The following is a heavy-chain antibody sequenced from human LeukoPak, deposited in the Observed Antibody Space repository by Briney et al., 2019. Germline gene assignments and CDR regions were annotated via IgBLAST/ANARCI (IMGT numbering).Heavy chain of an antibody. CDR3: ARDGRKDIVVVPAAFYYYYYGMDV. D-gene: IGHD2-2*01. CDR1: GYTFTGCY. V-gene: IGHV1-2*02. J-gene: IGHJ6*02. CDR2: INPNSGGT. Sequence: GASVKVSCKASGYTFTGCYMHWVRQAPGQGLEWMGWINPNSGGTNYAQKFQGRVTMTRDTSISTAYMELSRLRSDDTAVYYCARDGRKDIVVVPAAFYYYYYGMDVWGQGTTVTVSS.